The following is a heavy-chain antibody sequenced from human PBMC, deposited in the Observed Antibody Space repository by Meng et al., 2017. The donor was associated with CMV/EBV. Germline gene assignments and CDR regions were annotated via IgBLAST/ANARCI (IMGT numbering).Heavy chain of an antibody. D-gene: IGHD2-2*02. V-gene: IGHV3-48*03. J-gene: IGHJ4*02. CDR1: GFTFSSYE. CDR2: ISSSGSTI. CDR3: ARGRGYCSSTSCYRAFDY. Sequence: GESLKISCAASGFTFSSYEMNWVRQAPGKGLKWVSYISSSGSTIYYADSVKGRFTISGDNAKNSLYLQMNSLRAEDTAVYYCARGRGYCSSTSCYRAFDYWGQGTLVTVSS.